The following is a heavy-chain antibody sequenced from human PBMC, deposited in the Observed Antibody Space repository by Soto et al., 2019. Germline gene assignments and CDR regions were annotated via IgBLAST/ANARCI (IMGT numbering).Heavy chain of an antibody. J-gene: IGHJ6*02. CDR1: GGSISSYY. CDR2: IYYSGST. CDR3: ARARTNGYYYYGMDV. V-gene: IGHV4-59*01. Sequence: PSETLSLTCTVSGGSISSYYWSWIRQPPGKGLEWIGYIYYSGSTNYNPSLKSRVTISVDTSKNQFSLKLSSVTAADTAVYYCARARTNGYYYYGMDVWGQGTTVTV.